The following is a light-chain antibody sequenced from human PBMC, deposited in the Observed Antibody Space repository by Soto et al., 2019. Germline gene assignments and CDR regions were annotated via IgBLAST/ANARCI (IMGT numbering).Light chain of an antibody. CDR3: QQYGGAPFT. Sequence: EIVLTQSPGTLSLSPGERATLACRASQSVSVNSLAWYQQKGGQAPRRLIYAASTRATGVPDRFSGTGSGTDFALTISRLETADSAVYYCQQYGGAPFTFGPGTKVDIK. CDR2: AAS. V-gene: IGKV3-20*01. J-gene: IGKJ3*01. CDR1: QSVSVNS.